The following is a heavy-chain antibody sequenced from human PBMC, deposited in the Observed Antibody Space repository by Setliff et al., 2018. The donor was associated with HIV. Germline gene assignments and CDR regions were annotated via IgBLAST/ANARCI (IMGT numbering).Heavy chain of an antibody. V-gene: IGHV4-34*01. D-gene: IGHD6-19*01. CDR1: GGSLSGFY. J-gene: IGHJ4*02. Sequence: PSETLSLTCAVYGGSLSGFYWTFIRQSPGKGLEWIGEVTHSGSTTYDPSLKSRITISVDTSKNQFSLKLTSVTAADMGVYYCARGRKKTLAVSGTRYFDFWGQGTLVTVS. CDR2: VTHSGST. CDR3: ARGRKKTLAVSGTRYFDF.